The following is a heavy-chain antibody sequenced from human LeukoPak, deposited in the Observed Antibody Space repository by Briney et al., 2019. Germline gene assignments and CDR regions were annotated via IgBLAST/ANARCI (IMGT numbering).Heavy chain of an antibody. D-gene: IGHD2-21*02. CDR3: ARGGSDCGGDCYLDY. CDR2: INSDGSST. CDR1: GFTFSSYW. Sequence: PGGSLRLSCAASGFTFSSYWMHWVRQAPGKGLVWVSRINSDGSSTSYADSVKGRFTISRDNAKNTLYLQMNSLRAEDTAVYYCARGGSDCGGDCYLDYWGQGTLVTVSS. J-gene: IGHJ4*02. V-gene: IGHV3-74*01.